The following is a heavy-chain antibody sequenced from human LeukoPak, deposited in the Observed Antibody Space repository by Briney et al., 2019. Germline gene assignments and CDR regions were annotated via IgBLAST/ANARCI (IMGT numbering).Heavy chain of an antibody. CDR1: GGSISSGDYY. Sequence: SETLSLTCTVPGGSISSGDYYWSWIRQPPGKGLEWIGYIYYSGGTYYNPSLKSRVTISVDTSKNQFSLKLSSVTAADTAVYYCARELPPDILTGAFDYWGQGTLVTVSS. V-gene: IGHV4-30-4*08. CDR2: IYYSGGT. CDR3: ARELPPDILTGAFDY. D-gene: IGHD3-9*01. J-gene: IGHJ4*02.